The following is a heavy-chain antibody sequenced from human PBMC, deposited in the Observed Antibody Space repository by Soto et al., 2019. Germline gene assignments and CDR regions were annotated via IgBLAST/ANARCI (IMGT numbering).Heavy chain of an antibody. CDR2: IIPMFGTT. V-gene: IGHV1-69*06. CDR1: GGTFNSYA. J-gene: IGHJ6*02. D-gene: IGHD1-26*01. Sequence: QVQLVQSGAEVKRPGSSVKVSCKASGGTFNSYAVSWVRQAPGQGLEWIGGIIPMFGTTKYAQKFQGRVTITADKSTSTAYMELSSLKSEDMAIFYCARARSNYAFNYALDVWGQGTAVIGSS. CDR3: ARARSNYAFNYALDV.